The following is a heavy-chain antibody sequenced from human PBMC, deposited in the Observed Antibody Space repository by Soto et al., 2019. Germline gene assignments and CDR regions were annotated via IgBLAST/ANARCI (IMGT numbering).Heavy chain of an antibody. Sequence: ASVKVSCKASGYTFSTYYMHWLRQAPGQGLQWMGIIDPTGDTTAYAQNFQARLTMTTDTSTSTFYMELSSLRSEDTAVYYCARDRLRTRSGSPLVGPGWFDPWGQGTLVTVSS. CDR1: GYTFSTYY. CDR3: ARDRLRTRSGSPLVGPGWFDP. D-gene: IGHD3-10*01. V-gene: IGHV1-46*01. CDR2: IDPTGDTT. J-gene: IGHJ5*02.